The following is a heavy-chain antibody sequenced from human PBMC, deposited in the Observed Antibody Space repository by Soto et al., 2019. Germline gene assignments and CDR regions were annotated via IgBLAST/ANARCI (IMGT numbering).Heavy chain of an antibody. CDR3: ARSPGPVIDKRWFDP. J-gene: IGHJ5*02. V-gene: IGHV3-13*01. CDR1: GFTFSSYD. Sequence: GGSLRLSCAASGFTFSSYDMHWVRQATGKGLEWVSAIGTAGDTYYPGSVKGRFTISRENAKNSLYLQMNSLRAEDTAVYYCARSPGPVIDKRWFDPWGQGTLVTVSS. CDR2: IGTAGDT. D-gene: IGHD3-22*01.